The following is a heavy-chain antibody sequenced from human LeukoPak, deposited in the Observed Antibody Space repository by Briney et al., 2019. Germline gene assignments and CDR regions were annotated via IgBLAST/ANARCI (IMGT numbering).Heavy chain of an antibody. V-gene: IGHV3-21*01. CDR3: ARDPGSSSYADY. D-gene: IGHD6-13*01. CDR1: GFTFSSYT. J-gene: IGHJ4*02. CDR2: ISSSSSYI. Sequence: GGSLRLSCAASGFTFSSYTKNWVRQAPGKGLEWVSSISSSSSYIYYAASVKGRFTISRDNAKNSLYLQMNSLRAEDTTVYYCARDPGSSSYADYWGQGTLVTVSS.